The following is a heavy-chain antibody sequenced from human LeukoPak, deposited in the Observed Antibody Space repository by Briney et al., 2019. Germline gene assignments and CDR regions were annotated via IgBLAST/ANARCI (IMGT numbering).Heavy chain of an antibody. V-gene: IGHV1-18*01. Sequence: GASVKVSCKASGYTFTSYGISWVRQAPGQGLEGMGWISAYNGNTNYAQKLQGRVTVTTDTSTGTAYMELRSLRSDDTAVYYCARSYYDSSGYYPLYYYGMDVWGQGSTVTVSS. J-gene: IGHJ6*02. CDR3: ARSYYDSSGYYPLYYYGMDV. D-gene: IGHD3-22*01. CDR2: ISAYNGNT. CDR1: GYTFTSYG.